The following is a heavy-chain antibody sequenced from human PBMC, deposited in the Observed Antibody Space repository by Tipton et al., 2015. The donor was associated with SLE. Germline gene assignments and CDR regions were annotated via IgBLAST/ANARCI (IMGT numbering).Heavy chain of an antibody. V-gene: IGHV4-61*02. CDR2: IYTSGST. Sequence: TLSLTCTVSGGSISSGSYYWSWIRQPAGKGLEWIGRIYTSGSTNYNPSLKSRVTISVDTSKNQFSLKLSSVTAADTAVYYCARPGDGYPNGAFDIWGQGTMVTVSS. D-gene: IGHD5-24*01. CDR1: GGSISSGSYY. J-gene: IGHJ3*02. CDR3: ARPGDGYPNGAFDI.